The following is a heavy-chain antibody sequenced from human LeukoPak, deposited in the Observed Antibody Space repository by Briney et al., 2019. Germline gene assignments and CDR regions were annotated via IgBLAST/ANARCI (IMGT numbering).Heavy chain of an antibody. D-gene: IGHD5-12*01. CDR3: ARNRVATIYGNFDH. CDR1: GGSISSYY. Sequence: PSETLSLTCTVSGGSISSYYWSWIRQPPGKGLEWIAYISYTGSANYNASSGSTNYNPSLKSRVPISMDTSKNQFSLKLTSVTAADTAVYYCARNRVATIYGNFDHWGQGTLVTVSS. J-gene: IGHJ4*02. CDR2: ISYTGSANYNASSGST. V-gene: IGHV4-59*01.